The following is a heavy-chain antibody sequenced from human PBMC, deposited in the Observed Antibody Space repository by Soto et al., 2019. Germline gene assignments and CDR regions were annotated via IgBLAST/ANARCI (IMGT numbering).Heavy chain of an antibody. CDR3: ARVILSVGPRFYYYFGMDV. D-gene: IGHD1-26*01. J-gene: IGHJ6*02. CDR1: GDSVSSNSAA. Sequence: KTSETLSLTCAISGDSVSSNSAAWNWIRQSPSRGLEWLGRTYYRSKWYNDYAVSVKSRITINPATSKNQFSLQLNSVTPEDTAVYYCARVILSVGPRFYYYFGMDVWGQGTTVTVSS. V-gene: IGHV6-1*01. CDR2: TYYRSKWYN.